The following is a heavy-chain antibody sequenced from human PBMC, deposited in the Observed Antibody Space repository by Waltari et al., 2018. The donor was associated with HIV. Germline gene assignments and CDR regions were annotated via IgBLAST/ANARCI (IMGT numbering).Heavy chain of an antibody. Sequence: EVQLVESGGGLVQPGGSLRLPCAASGFTFANYAMSWVRQAPGRGLEWVSAITGSGAATDYADSVRGWFTISRDNSKNTVYLEMNSLEAEDTAVYYCARRTAVHSGNFDYWGQGTLVTVSS. V-gene: IGHV3-23*04. CDR3: ARRTAVHSGNFDY. D-gene: IGHD4-17*01. CDR1: GFTFANYA. J-gene: IGHJ4*02. CDR2: ITGSGAAT.